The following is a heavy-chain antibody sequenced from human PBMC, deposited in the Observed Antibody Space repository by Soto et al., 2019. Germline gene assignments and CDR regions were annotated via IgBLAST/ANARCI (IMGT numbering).Heavy chain of an antibody. V-gene: IGHV4-59*01. CDR1: GGSISSYY. CDR2: IYYSGST. Sequence: WETLSLTCTVSGGSISSYYWSWIRQPPGKGLEWIGYIYYSGSTNYNPSLKSRVTISVDTSKNQFSLKLSSVTAADTAVYYCARVTGDSSGYYYGTHAFDIWGQGTMVTVSS. J-gene: IGHJ3*02. D-gene: IGHD3-22*01. CDR3: ARVTGDSSGYYYGTHAFDI.